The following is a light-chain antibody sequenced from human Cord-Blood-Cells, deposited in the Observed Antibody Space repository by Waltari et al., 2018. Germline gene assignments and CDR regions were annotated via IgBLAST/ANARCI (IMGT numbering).Light chain of an antibody. CDR3: CSYAGSYTRYV. CDR2: DVS. V-gene: IGLV2-11*01. J-gene: IGLJ1*01. Sequence: QSALTQPRSVSGSPGQSVTISCTGTSRAVGGYTYVSWYQQHPGKAPKLMIYDVSKRPSGVPDRFSGSKSGNTASLTISGLQAEDEADYYCCSYAGSYTRYVFGTGTKVTVL. CDR1: SRAVGGYTY.